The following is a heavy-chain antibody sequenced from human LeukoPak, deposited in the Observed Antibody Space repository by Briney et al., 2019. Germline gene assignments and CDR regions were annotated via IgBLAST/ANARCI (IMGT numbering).Heavy chain of an antibody. Sequence: AGGSLRLSCAASEFTFSTYSMNRVRQAPGKGLEWVSSISSGSTYIYYADSVKGRFTISRDNAKNSLYLQMNSLRAEDTAVYYCAGSDTTGYSPREWDYWYFNLWGRGTLVTVSS. V-gene: IGHV3-21*01. CDR3: AGSDTTGYSPREWDYWYFNL. D-gene: IGHD3-9*01. CDR2: ISSGSTYI. CDR1: EFTFSTYS. J-gene: IGHJ2*01.